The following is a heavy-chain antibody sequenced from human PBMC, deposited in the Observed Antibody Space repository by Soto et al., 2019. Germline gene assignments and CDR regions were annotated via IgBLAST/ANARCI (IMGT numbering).Heavy chain of an antibody. CDR2: ISGLSSYI. CDR3: ARDPQQRLADSYYYGMDV. CDR1: GFTFSRYG. D-gene: IGHD6-25*01. V-gene: IGHV3-21*02. Sequence: EVQLVESGGGLVKPGGSLRLSCAASGFTFSRYGMNWVRQAPGKRLELVSSISGLSSYIYYADSVKGRFTVSRDNAKNSLYVQMNSLRAEDTAVYYCARDPQQRLADSYYYGMDVWGQGTTVIVSS. J-gene: IGHJ6*02.